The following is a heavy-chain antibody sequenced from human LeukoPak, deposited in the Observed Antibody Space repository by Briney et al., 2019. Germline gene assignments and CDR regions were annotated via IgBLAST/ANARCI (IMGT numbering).Heavy chain of an antibody. Sequence: RGSLRLSCAASGFTFSSYSMNWVRQAPGEGLEWVSSISSSSGYIYYADSVKGRFTISRDNAKNSLYLQMNSLRAEDTAVYYCASTDSSSYHDYWGQGTLVTVSS. V-gene: IGHV3-21*01. D-gene: IGHD6-13*01. CDR2: ISSSSGYI. CDR3: ASTDSSSYHDY. J-gene: IGHJ4*02. CDR1: GFTFSSYS.